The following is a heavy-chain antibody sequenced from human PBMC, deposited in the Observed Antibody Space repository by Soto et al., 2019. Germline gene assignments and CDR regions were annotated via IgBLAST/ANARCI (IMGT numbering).Heavy chain of an antibody. CDR1: GFTVSSHY. J-gene: IGHJ4*02. Sequence: GGSLRLSCAASGFTVSSHYMSWGRQGPGKGLEWVSVIYIGGGTFYADSVKGRFTISRDNSKNTVFLQMNSLRAEDTAVYYCASTRDSGTSYYFDYWGQGTLVTVSS. D-gene: IGHD1-26*01. CDR3: ASTRDSGTSYYFDY. V-gene: IGHV3-53*01. CDR2: IYIGGGT.